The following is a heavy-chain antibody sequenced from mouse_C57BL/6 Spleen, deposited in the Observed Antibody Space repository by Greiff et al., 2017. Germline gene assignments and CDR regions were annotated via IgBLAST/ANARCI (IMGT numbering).Heavy chain of an antibody. V-gene: IGHV1-62-2*01. CDR3: ARHDPNWDLDY. Sequence: VQLQASGAELVKPGASVKLSCKASGSTFTEYTIHWVKQRPGQGLEWIGWFYPGRGSIKYNEKFKDKATLTADNSSSTVYMELSRLSAEDSAVDFCARHDPNWDLDYWGQGTTLTVSS. CDR1: GSTFTEYT. J-gene: IGHJ2*01. D-gene: IGHD4-1*02. CDR2: FYPGRGSI.